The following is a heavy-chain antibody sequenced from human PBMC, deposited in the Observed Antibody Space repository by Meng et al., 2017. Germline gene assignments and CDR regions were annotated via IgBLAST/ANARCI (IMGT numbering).Heavy chain of an antibody. V-gene: IGHV4-34*01. D-gene: IGHD5-18*01. CDR1: GESYSGYD. J-gene: IGHJ4*02. CDR3: ARGTRGYSYGNDY. Sequence: HVYTEKWGAALWKHSHTPSLTCAWYGESYSGYDASWVRQPPGKVLEWIAEINHSGSTNYTPSLKSRVTISVDTPKNQFSLKLSSVTAADTAVYYCARGTRGYSYGNDYWGQGTLVTVSS. CDR2: INHSGST.